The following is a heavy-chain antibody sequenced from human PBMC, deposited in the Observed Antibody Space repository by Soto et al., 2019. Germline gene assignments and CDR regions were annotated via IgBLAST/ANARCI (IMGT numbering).Heavy chain of an antibody. J-gene: IGHJ6*02. CDR2: IIPILGIA. Sequence: QVQLVQSGAEVKKPGSSVKVSCKASGGTFSSYTISWVRQAPGQGLEWMGRIIPILGIANYEQKFQGRVTITADKSTSTAYMELSSLRSEDTAVYYCARGGGGYGMDVWGQGTTVTVSS. CDR3: ARGGGGYGMDV. CDR1: GGTFSSYT. D-gene: IGHD3-16*01. V-gene: IGHV1-69*02.